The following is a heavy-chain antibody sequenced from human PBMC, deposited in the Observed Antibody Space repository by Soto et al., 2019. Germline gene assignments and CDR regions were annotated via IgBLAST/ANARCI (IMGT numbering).Heavy chain of an antibody. CDR1: GFIFSSYS. CDR2: ISSSSSTI. CDR3: AREEFLRFLEWLPRTGSMDV. J-gene: IGHJ6*02. D-gene: IGHD3-3*01. Sequence: GGSLRLSCAASGFIFSSYSMNWVRQAPGKGLEWVSYISSSSSTIYYADSVKGRFTISRDNAKNSLYLQMNSLRDEDTAVYYCAREEFLRFLEWLPRTGSMDVWGQGTTVTVSS. V-gene: IGHV3-48*02.